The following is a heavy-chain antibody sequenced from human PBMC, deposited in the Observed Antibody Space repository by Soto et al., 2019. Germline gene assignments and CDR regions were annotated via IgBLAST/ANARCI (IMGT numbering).Heavy chain of an antibody. J-gene: IGHJ4*02. D-gene: IGHD6-13*01. CDR3: ARIGSWALNFDY. CDR2: IWNDGTRK. V-gene: IGHV3-33*01. CDR1: GFTFSNYH. Sequence: QVQLVESGGGVVQPGRSLRLSCAASGFTFSNYHIHWVRQTPGKGLEWVAVIWNDGTRKYYADSVKGRFTISRDNSNNILYLQMNSLRADDTAVYYCARIGSWALNFDYWGQGTLVTVSS.